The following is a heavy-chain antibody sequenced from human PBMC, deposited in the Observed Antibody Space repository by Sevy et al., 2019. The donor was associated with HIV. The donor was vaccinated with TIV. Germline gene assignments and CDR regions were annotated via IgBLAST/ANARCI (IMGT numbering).Heavy chain of an antibody. V-gene: IGHV3-30*18. J-gene: IGHJ4*02. CDR2: ISYDGSNK. D-gene: IGHD2-21*02. Sequence: GGSLRLSCAASGFTFSSYGMHWVRQAPGKGLEWVAVISYDGSNKYYADSVKGRFTISRDNSTNTLYLQMNSLRAEDTAVYYCAKGGSSYCGGDCYFDYWGQGTLVTVSS. CDR3: AKGGSSYCGGDCYFDY. CDR1: GFTFSSYG.